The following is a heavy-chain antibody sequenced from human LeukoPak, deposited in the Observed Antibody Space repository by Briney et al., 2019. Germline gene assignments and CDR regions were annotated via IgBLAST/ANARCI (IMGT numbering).Heavy chain of an antibody. J-gene: IGHJ4*02. Sequence: PSETLSLACSVFGGSISSSSYYWGWIRQPPGKGLEWIGSIYYSGSTYYNPSLKSRVSMSVDTSKNQFSLNLSSVTAADTAVYYCATELMSAYYLNWGQGTLVTVSS. CDR3: ATELMSAYYLN. CDR1: GGSISSSSYY. V-gene: IGHV4-39*07. D-gene: IGHD3-22*01. CDR2: IYYSGST.